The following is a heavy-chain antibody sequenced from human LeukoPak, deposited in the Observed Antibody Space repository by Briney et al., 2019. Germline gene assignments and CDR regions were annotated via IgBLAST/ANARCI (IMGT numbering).Heavy chain of an antibody. CDR2: IYSGGST. CDR1: GFTVSSNY. D-gene: IGHD3-3*01. V-gene: IGHV3-53*01. Sequence: GGSLRLSCAASGFTVSSNYMSWVRQAPGKGLEWVSVIYSGGSTYYADSVKGRFTISRDNSKNTLYLQMNSLRAEDTAVYYCAKDRYYDFWSGFDYWGQGTLVTVSS. J-gene: IGHJ4*02. CDR3: AKDRYYDFWSGFDY.